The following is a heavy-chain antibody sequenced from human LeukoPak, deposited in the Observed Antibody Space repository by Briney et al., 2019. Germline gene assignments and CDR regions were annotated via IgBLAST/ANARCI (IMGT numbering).Heavy chain of an antibody. J-gene: IGHJ4*02. CDR2: INHSGST. V-gene: IGHV4-34*01. CDR1: GGFFSGYY. D-gene: IGHD6-13*01. CDR3: ARDGQLSAAEGVDDY. Sequence: SEILSLTCAVYGGFFSGYYWSWIRQPPGKGLEWIGEINHSGSTNYNPSLKSRVTISVDTSKNQFSLKLSSVTAADTAVYYCARDGQLSAAEGVDDYWGQGTLVTVSS.